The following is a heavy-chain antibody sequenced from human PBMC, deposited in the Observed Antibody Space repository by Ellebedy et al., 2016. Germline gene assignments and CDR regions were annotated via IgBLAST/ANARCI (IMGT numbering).Heavy chain of an antibody. CDR1: GFEFSTYA. V-gene: IGHV3-23*01. D-gene: IGHD6-25*01. J-gene: IGHJ6*02. CDR2: ILGSGDIT. CDR3: ARDKYSSAFFYGLDV. Sequence: GESLKISXAASGFEFSTYAMSWVRQAPGKGLEWVSGILGSGDITYYADSVKGRFTISRDNSNNTLYLQMNSLRPEDTAVYYCARDKYSSAFFYGLDVWGQGTTVTVSS.